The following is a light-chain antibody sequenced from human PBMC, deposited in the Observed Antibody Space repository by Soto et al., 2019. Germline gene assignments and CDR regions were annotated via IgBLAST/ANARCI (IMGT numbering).Light chain of an antibody. CDR1: QSISSC. J-gene: IGKJ5*01. V-gene: IGKV1-5*01. Sequence: IRRAQYSTTLSASVRDRVTITYRASQSISSCLAWCQQKPGKAPKLLIYDASSLESGVPSGFCGSGSGAEFTLTISSLEHEDFVVYYCRQRSSRPHTFGQGTRLEIK. CDR2: DAS. CDR3: RQRSSRPHT.